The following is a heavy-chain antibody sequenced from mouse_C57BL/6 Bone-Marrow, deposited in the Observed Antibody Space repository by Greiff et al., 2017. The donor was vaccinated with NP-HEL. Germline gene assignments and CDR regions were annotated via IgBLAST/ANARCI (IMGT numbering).Heavy chain of an antibody. D-gene: IGHD1-1*01. CDR3: ASYSYAMDY. V-gene: IGHV1-81*01. Sequence: VKLMESGAELARPGASVKLSCKASGYTFPSYGISWVKQRTGQGLEWIGEIYPRSGNTYYNEKFKGKATLTADKSSSTAYMELRSLTSEDSAVYFCASYSYAMDYWGQGTSVTVSS. CDR2: IYPRSGNT. CDR1: GYTFPSYG. J-gene: IGHJ4*01.